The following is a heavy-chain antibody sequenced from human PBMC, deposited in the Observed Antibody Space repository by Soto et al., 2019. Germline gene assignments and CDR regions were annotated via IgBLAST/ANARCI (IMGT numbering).Heavy chain of an antibody. CDR3: ARADGYSSSWYRGWFDP. CDR1: GFTFSSYA. V-gene: IGHV3-30-3*01. CDR2: ISYDGSNK. D-gene: IGHD6-13*01. Sequence: QVQLVESGGGVVQPGRSLRLSCAASGFTFSSYAMHWVRQAPGKGLEWVAVISYDGSNKYYADSVKGRFTISRDNSKNTLYLQMNSLRAEDTAVDYCARADGYSSSWYRGWFDPWGQGTLVTVSS. J-gene: IGHJ5*02.